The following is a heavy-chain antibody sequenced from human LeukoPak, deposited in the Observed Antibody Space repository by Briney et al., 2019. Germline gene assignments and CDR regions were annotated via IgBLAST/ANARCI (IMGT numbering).Heavy chain of an antibody. J-gene: IGHJ6*02. D-gene: IGHD5-24*01. Sequence: GGSLRLSCAASGFTFSNYAMSWVRQAPGKGLEWVSVISAGGGTNYTDSVKGRFTISRDNAKNSLYLQMNSLRAEDTAVYYCARDVGDGYKYYYGMDVWGQGTTVTVSS. CDR2: ISAGGGT. CDR1: GFTFSNYA. CDR3: ARDVGDGYKYYYGMDV. V-gene: IGHV3-23*01.